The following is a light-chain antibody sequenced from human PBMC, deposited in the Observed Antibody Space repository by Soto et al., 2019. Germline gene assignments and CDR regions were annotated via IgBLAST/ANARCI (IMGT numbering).Light chain of an antibody. CDR1: QPISDY. V-gene: IGKV1-39*01. CDR3: QQHYNTPRT. Sequence: DIHGTQSPSSLSASVGDRVTITCRTSQPISDYLNWYQQKPGKAPTLLIYTTSNLQSGVPSRFSGSGSATHFTLTISSLQPEDFATYYCQQHYNTPRTFGHGTKVDIK. CDR2: TTS. J-gene: IGKJ1*01.